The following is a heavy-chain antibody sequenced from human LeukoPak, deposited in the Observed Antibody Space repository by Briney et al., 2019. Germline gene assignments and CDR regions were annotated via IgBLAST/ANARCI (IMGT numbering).Heavy chain of an antibody. D-gene: IGHD2/OR15-2a*01. CDR3: ARGQLLYTG. Sequence: KPSETLSLTCAVYGGSFSGYYWSWIRQPPGKGLEWIGEINHSGSTNYNPSLKSRVTISVDTSKNQFSLKLSSVTAADTAVYYCARGQLLYTGWGQGTLVTVSS. CDR2: INHSGST. V-gene: IGHV4-34*01. CDR1: GGSFSGYY. J-gene: IGHJ4*02.